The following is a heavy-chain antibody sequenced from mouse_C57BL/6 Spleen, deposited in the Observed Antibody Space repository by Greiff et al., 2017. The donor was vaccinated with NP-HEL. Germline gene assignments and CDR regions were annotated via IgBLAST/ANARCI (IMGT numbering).Heavy chain of an antibody. D-gene: IGHD2-5*01. V-gene: IGHV1-9*01. CDR3: ARKMYSNLSFDY. Sequence: QVQLQQSGAELMKPGASVKLSCKATGYTFTGYWIEWVKQRTGHGLEWIGEILPGSGSTNYNEKFKGKATFTADKSSNKAYMRLSSLTTEASAIYYCARKMYSNLSFDYWGQGTTRTVSS. CDR2: ILPGSGST. CDR1: GYTFTGYW. J-gene: IGHJ2*01.